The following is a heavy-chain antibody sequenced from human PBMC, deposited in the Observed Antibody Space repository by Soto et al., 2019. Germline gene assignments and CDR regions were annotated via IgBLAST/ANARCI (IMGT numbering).Heavy chain of an antibody. CDR3: ARAELAYCGGDCYPNGMDV. J-gene: IGHJ6*02. D-gene: IGHD2-21*02. V-gene: IGHV3-53*01. CDR2: IYSGGST. CDR1: GFTVSSNY. Sequence: VGSLRLSGAASGFTVSSNYMSWVSQAPGKGLEWVSVIYSGGSTYYADSVKGRFTISRDNSKNTLYLQMNSLRAEDTAVYYCARAELAYCGGDCYPNGMDVWGQGTTVTVSS.